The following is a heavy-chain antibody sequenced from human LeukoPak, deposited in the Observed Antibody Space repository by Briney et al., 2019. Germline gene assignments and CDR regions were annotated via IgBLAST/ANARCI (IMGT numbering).Heavy chain of an antibody. D-gene: IGHD2-2*01. CDR3: ARGGRDIVVVPAAIDY. Sequence: GASVKVSCKASGYTFTGYYMHWVRQAPGQGLEWMGWINPNSGGTNYAQKFQGRVTMTRDTSISTAYMELSRLRSDDTAVYYCARGGRDIVVVPAAIDYWGQGTLVTVSS. CDR2: INPNSGGT. CDR1: GYTFTGYY. V-gene: IGHV1-2*02. J-gene: IGHJ4*02.